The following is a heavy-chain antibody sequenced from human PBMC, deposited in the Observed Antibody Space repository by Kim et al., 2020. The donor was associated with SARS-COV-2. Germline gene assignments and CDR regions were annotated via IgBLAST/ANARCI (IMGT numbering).Heavy chain of an antibody. CDR1: GGSFSGYY. V-gene: IGHV4-34*01. D-gene: IGHD4-17*01. J-gene: IGHJ4*02. CDR2: INHSGST. CDR3: ARAGGDYVWTNSEPFDY. Sequence: SETLSLTCAVYGGSFSGYYWSWIRQPPGKGLEWIGEINHSGSTNYNPSLKSRVTISVDTSKNQFSLKLSSVTAADTAVYYCARAGGDYVWTNSEPFDYWGQGTLVTVSS.